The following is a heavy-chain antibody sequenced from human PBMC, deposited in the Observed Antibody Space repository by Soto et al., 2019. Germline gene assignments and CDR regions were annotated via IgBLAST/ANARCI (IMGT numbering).Heavy chain of an antibody. D-gene: IGHD2-2*01. CDR2: ISAYNGNT. Sequence: GASVKVSCKASGYTFTSYGISWVRQGPGQGLEWMGWISAYNGNTNYAQKLQGRVTMTTDTSTSTAYMELRSLRSDDTAVYYCARDSGYCSSTSCQYYYYYGMDVWGQGTTVTVSS. V-gene: IGHV1-18*04. CDR1: GYTFTSYG. J-gene: IGHJ6*02. CDR3: ARDSGYCSSTSCQYYYYYGMDV.